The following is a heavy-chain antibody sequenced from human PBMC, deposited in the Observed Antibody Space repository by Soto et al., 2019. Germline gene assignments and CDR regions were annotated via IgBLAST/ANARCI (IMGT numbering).Heavy chain of an antibody. CDR1: GFTFSSYW. CDR3: AKDTGGGVVAGSDHAFDI. D-gene: IGHD2-15*01. CDR2: ISWNSGSI. Sequence: GGSLRLSCAASGFTFSSYWMHWVRQAPGKGLEWVSGISWNSGSIGYADSVKGRFTISRDNAKNSLYLQMNSLRAEDTALYYCAKDTGGGVVAGSDHAFDIWGQGTMVTVSS. V-gene: IGHV3-9*01. J-gene: IGHJ3*02.